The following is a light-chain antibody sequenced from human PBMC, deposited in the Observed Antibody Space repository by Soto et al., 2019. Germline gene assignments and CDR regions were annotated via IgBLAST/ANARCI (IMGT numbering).Light chain of an antibody. Sequence: EIVLTQSPATLPLSPGQRATLSCRASQTISSGYLAWYQQKPGQAPRLLIYGASSRATDIPDRFSGSGSGTDFSLTISRLEPEDFAVYYCQQYGGSPTTFGGGTKVDI. CDR3: QQYGGSPTT. CDR2: GAS. V-gene: IGKV3-20*01. CDR1: QTISSGY. J-gene: IGKJ4*01.